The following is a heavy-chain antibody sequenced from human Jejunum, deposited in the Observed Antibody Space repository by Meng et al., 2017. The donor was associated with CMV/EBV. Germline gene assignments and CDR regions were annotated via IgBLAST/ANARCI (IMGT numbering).Heavy chain of an antibody. J-gene: IGHJ6*02. V-gene: IGHV4-59*01. CDR3: AREGVSYYYGMDV. CDR1: GGSISSTF. CDR2: IYYNGST. Sequence: VSGGSISSTFLTWIRQPPGKGLEWIGYIYYNGSTNYNPSLKSRVTISVDMSKNQFSLKLGSVTAADTAVYYCAREGVSYYYGMDVWGQGTTVTVSS.